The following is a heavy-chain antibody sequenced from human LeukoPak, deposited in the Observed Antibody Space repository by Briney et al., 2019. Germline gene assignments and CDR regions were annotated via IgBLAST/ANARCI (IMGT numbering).Heavy chain of an antibody. V-gene: IGHV4-39*01. J-gene: IGHJ4*02. CDR1: GGSISSSSPYY. CDR2: MYYSGST. D-gene: IGHD5-12*01. CDR3: VKHTHSGYDLSH. Sequence: SETLSLTCTVSGGSISSSSPYYWGWIRQPPGKGLEWIGSMYYSGSTYYNPSLKSRVTIFVDTSKNQLSLKVRSMAAADTAVYYCVKHTHSGYDLSHWGQGTLVTVSS.